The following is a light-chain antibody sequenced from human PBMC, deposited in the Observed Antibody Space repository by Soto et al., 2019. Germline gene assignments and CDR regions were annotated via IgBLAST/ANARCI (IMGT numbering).Light chain of an antibody. CDR3: QQCSYSPRT. J-gene: IGKJ1*01. Sequence: DIVLTQSPGTLSLSPGERATLSCRASQSITNNYIAWYQQKPGQAPRLLIDDASVRATGIPDRFSGSGSGTDFTLTINRLEPDDFAVYYCQQCSYSPRTFGQGTKVDIK. V-gene: IGKV3-20*01. CDR1: QSITNNY. CDR2: DAS.